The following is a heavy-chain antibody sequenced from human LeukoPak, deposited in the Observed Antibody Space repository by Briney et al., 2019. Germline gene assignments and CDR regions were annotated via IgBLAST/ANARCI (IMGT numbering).Heavy chain of an antibody. CDR2: IDSSSSSI. CDR1: GFTFNIYS. Sequence: GGSLRLSCTASGFTFNIYSMSWVRQAPGKGLEWVSYIDSSSSSIYYADSVEGRFTISRVNAKDSLYLQMNSLRAEDTAVFYCAKELGSGHNYWGQGTLVTVSS. V-gene: IGHV3-48*04. CDR3: AKELGSGHNY. J-gene: IGHJ4*02. D-gene: IGHD3-10*01.